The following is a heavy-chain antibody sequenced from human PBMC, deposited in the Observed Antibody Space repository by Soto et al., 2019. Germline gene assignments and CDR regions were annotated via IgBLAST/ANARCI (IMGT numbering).Heavy chain of an antibody. CDR3: AHRVLRTVFGLVTTTAIYFDF. D-gene: IGHD3-3*01. CDR2: SYWDDDK. J-gene: IGHJ4*02. V-gene: IGHV2-5*02. Sequence: QITLKESGPTVVKPTETLTLTCTFSGFSLTTSGVGVGWVRQSPGKAPEWLALSYWDDDKRYSTSLNSRLIITKDTSKNQVVLTMANVDTADTATYYCAHRVLRTVFGLVTTTAIYFDFWGPGTPVVVSS. CDR1: GFSLTTSGVG.